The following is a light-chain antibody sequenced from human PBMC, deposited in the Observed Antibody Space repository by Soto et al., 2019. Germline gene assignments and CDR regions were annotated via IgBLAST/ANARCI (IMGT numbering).Light chain of an antibody. Sequence: QSVLTQPASVSGSPGQSITTSCAGTSSDVGGYNYVSWYQQHPGKAPKLMIYEVSNRPSGVSNRFSGSKSGNTASLTISGLQAEDEADYYCSSYTSGSTPNFGTGTKVTVL. CDR1: SSDVGGYNY. J-gene: IGLJ1*01. V-gene: IGLV2-14*01. CDR3: SSYTSGSTPN. CDR2: EVS.